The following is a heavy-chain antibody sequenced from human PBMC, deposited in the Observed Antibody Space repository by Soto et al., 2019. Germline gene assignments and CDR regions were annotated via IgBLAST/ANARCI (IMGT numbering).Heavy chain of an antibody. D-gene: IGHD4-17*01. J-gene: IGHJ4*02. CDR1: GFTFSSYG. CDR3: ARDDYGDYLPQSY. Sequence: QVQLVESGGGVVQPGRSLRLSCAAYGFTFSSYGMHWVRQAPGKGLEWVAVIWYDGSKKYYADSVKGRFTISRDNSKNTLYLQMNSLRAEDTAVYYCARDDYGDYLPQSYWGQGTLVTVSS. CDR2: IWYDGSKK. V-gene: IGHV3-33*01.